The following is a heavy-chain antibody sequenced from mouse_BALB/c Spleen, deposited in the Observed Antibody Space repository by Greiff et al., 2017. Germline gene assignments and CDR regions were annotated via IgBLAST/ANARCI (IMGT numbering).Heavy chain of an antibody. CDR1: GFTFSSYG. CDR3: ARHRYEITTRYFDY. Sequence: DVQLVESGGDLVKPGGSLKLSCAASGFTFSSYGMSWVRQTPDKRLEWVATISSGGSYTYYPDSVKGRFTISRDNAKNTLYLQMSSLKSEDTAMYYGARHRYEITTRYFDYWGQGTTLTVSS. V-gene: IGHV5-6*01. CDR2: ISSGGSYT. J-gene: IGHJ2*01. D-gene: IGHD2-4*01.